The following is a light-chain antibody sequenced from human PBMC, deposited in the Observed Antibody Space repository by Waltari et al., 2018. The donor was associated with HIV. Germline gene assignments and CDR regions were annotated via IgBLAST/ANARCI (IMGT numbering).Light chain of an antibody. CDR3: QQYVEWPLT. CDR1: QAVSSN. J-gene: IGKJ1*01. CDR2: AAS. V-gene: IGKV3-15*01. Sequence: EIVMTQSPATLSVSPGQRVTLSFRASQAVSSNVAWYQQKPGQSPRLLIFAASTRATGVPARFSGNGFGTDFTLSITNLQSEDFAVYHCQQYVEWPLTFGQGTKLEV.